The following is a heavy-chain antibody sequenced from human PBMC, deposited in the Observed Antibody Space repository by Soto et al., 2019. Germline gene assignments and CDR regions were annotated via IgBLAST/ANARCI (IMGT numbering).Heavy chain of an antibody. Sequence: QVQLQESGPGLVKPSGTLSLTCAVSSASISGHIWWNWVRQPPGQGLEWIGQISHTEKTNYNPSLRSRVTISLDKSRNQFSLRLTSVTAADTAVYYCARLIVGHFDYWGRGALVTVSS. D-gene: IGHD2-21*01. V-gene: IGHV4-4*02. CDR3: ARLIVGHFDY. J-gene: IGHJ4*02. CDR1: SASISGHIW. CDR2: ISHTEKT.